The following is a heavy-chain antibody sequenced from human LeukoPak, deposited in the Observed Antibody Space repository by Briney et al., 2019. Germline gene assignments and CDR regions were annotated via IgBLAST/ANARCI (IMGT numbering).Heavy chain of an antibody. CDR2: IIPIFGTA. D-gene: IGHD6-6*01. CDR3: ARRLSSIRFDP. V-gene: IGHV1-69*05. Sequence: ASVKVSCKASGGTFSSYAISWVRQAPGRGLEWMGGIIPIFGTANYAQKFQGRVTITTDESTSTAYMELSSLRSEDTAVYYCARRLSSIRFDPWGQGTLVTVSS. CDR1: GGTFSSYA. J-gene: IGHJ5*02.